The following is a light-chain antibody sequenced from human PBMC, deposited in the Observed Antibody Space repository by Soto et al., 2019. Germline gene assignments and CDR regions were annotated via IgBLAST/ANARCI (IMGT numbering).Light chain of an antibody. Sequence: QSVLTQPPSASGTPGQRVTISCSGSISNIGINTVNWYQQVPGTAPKLLIYTDNQRPSGVPDRFSGSKSGTSDSLAISGLQSEDEDDYYCAAWADRLNGLYVFGTGTKLTVL. J-gene: IGLJ1*01. CDR3: AAWADRLNGLYV. CDR1: ISNIGINT. CDR2: TDN. V-gene: IGLV1-44*01.